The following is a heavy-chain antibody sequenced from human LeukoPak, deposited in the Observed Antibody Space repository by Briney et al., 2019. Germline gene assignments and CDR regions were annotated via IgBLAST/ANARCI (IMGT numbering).Heavy chain of an antibody. CDR1: GGSISSYY. CDR3: ARISPRRGRYMGGAFDI. J-gene: IGHJ3*02. V-gene: IGHV4-59*01. Sequence: SETLSLTCTVSGGSISSYYWSWIRQPPGKGLEWIGYIYYSGSTNYNPSLKSRVTISVDTSKNQFSLKLSSVTAADTAVYYCARISPRRGRYMGGAFDIWGQGTMVTVSS. D-gene: IGHD3-16*02. CDR2: IYYSGST.